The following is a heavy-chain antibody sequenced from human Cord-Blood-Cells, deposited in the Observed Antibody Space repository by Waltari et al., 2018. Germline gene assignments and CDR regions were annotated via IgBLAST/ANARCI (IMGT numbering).Heavy chain of an antibody. CDR1: GHPFTGYH. J-gene: IGHJ4*02. CDR2: INPNSGGT. Sequence: QVQLVQSGAEVKKPGASVKVSCKASGHPFTGYHMHSVRLAPGKGLEWMGWINPNSGGTNYAQKFQGRVTMTRDTSISTAYMELSRLRSDDTAVYYCARDGGGYSGYDWGDYWGQGTLVTVSS. D-gene: IGHD5-12*01. V-gene: IGHV1-2*02. CDR3: ARDGGGYSGYDWGDY.